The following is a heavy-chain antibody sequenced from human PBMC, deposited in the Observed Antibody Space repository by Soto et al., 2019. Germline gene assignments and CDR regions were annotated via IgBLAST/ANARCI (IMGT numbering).Heavy chain of an antibody. J-gene: IGHJ4*02. CDR2: VSSTGST. CDR3: ARYFSNTNCYMLDY. Sequence: PLQESGPGLVRPSETLSLICTVSGASVPSAGFYWSWFRQPPGKGLEWIGSVSSTGSTIYNSALKRRVTMSLDMPKNQLSRRLDSVTAADTAVYYCARYFSNTNCYMLDYLRQGTLVT. D-gene: IGHD2-2*02. CDR1: GASVPSAGFY. V-gene: IGHV4-61*08.